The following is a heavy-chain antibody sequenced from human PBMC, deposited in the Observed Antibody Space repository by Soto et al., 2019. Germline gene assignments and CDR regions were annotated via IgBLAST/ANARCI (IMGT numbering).Heavy chain of an antibody. CDR3: ATNFWSGSRDYYYGMDG. Sequence: EVQLLESGGGLVQPGGCLRLSCAASELTFSSYAMSSVRQAPGKGLEWGSFISGGGGSTYYADSVQGRFIISRSNSKNTLYLQMNSLRAEDKAVYYCATNFWSGSRDYYYGMDGWGKGPTVTVSS. V-gene: IGHV3-23*01. CDR1: ELTFSSYA. CDR2: ISGGGGST. D-gene: IGHD3-3*01. J-gene: IGHJ6*04.